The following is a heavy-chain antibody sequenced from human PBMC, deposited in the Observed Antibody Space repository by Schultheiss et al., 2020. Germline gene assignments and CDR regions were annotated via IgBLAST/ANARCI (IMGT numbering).Heavy chain of an antibody. Sequence: GGSLRLSCAASGFTFSSYAMNWVRQAPGKGLEWVAVISYDGSNKYYADSVKGRFTISRDNSKNTLYLQMNSLRAEDTAVYYCAKAVGHSSSREFDPWGQGTLVTVSS. V-gene: IGHV3-30*18. CDR1: GFTFSSYA. D-gene: IGHD6-13*01. CDR2: ISYDGSNK. CDR3: AKAVGHSSSREFDP. J-gene: IGHJ5*02.